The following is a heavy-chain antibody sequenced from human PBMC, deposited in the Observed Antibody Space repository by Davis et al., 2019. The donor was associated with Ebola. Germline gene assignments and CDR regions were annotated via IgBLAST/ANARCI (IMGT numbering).Heavy chain of an antibody. CDR3: ARHLNWAFDY. J-gene: IGHJ4*02. CDR1: GFTFSSYD. D-gene: IGHD3/OR15-3a*01. Sequence: GESLKISCAASGFTFSSYDMHWVRQAPGKGLEWVAFIRYDGSNKYYADSVKGRFTISRDNAKNSLYLQMNSLRAEDTAIYYCARHLNWAFDYWGQGTLVTVSS. V-gene: IGHV3-30*02. CDR2: IRYDGSNK.